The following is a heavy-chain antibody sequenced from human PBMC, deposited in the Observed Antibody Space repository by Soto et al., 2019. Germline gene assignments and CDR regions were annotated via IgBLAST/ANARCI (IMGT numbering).Heavy chain of an antibody. D-gene: IGHD6-13*01. V-gene: IGHV3-30-3*01. Sequence: GGSLRLSCAASGFTFSIYAMHWVRQAPGKGLEWVAVISYDGSNKYYADSVKGRFTISRDNSKNTLYLQMNSLRAEDTAVYYCASDSIAAAVYYYYGMDVWGQGTTVTVS. CDR1: GFTFSIYA. CDR2: ISYDGSNK. CDR3: ASDSIAAAVYYYYGMDV. J-gene: IGHJ6*02.